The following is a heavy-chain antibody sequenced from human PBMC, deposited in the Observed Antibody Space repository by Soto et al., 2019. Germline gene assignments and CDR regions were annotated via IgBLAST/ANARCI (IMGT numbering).Heavy chain of an antibody. V-gene: IGHV5-10-1*01. D-gene: IGHD3-22*01. CDR3: ARHASYYVSSGYFGTY. Sequence: PGESLKISCDGSGYTFTNHCITLVLQMPGKGLEWMGRINPSDSHTNYSPSFQGHVTMSVDKSISTAYLQWSSLKASDTAMYYCARHASYYVSSGYFGTYWGQGTLVTVSS. CDR1: GYTFTNHC. J-gene: IGHJ4*02. CDR2: INPSDSHT.